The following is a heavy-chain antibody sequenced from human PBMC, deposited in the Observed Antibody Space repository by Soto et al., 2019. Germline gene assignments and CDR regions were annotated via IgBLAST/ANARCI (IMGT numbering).Heavy chain of an antibody. Sequence: EVQLLESGGGLVQPGGSLRLSCAASGFTFSSYAMSWVRQAPGKGLEWVSALSGSGGSTYYADSVKGRFTISRDNSKNTLYRQMNSLRAEDTAVYYCARDSVTTRRDYYYYMDVWGKGTTVTVSS. V-gene: IGHV3-23*01. CDR2: LSGSGGST. CDR1: GFTFSSYA. J-gene: IGHJ6*03. CDR3: ARDSVTTRRDYYYYMDV. D-gene: IGHD4-17*01.